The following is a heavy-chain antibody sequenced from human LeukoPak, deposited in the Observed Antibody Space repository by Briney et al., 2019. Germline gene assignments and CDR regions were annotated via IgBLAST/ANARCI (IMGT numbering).Heavy chain of an antibody. CDR3: ARSIAAAGTAVYYMDV. CDR1: GFTFDDYG. V-gene: IGHV3-20*04. CDR2: INWNGGST. Sequence: GGSLRLSCAASGFTFDDYGMSWVRQAPGKGLEWVFGINWNGGSTGYADSVKGRFTISRDNAKNSLYLQMNSLRAEDTALYYCARSIAAAGTAVYYMDVWGKGTTVTVSS. J-gene: IGHJ6*03. D-gene: IGHD6-13*01.